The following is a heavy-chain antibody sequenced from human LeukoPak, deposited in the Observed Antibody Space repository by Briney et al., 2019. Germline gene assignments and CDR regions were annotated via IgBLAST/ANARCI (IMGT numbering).Heavy chain of an antibody. V-gene: IGHV4-4*07. CDR2: IYTSGST. D-gene: IGHD3-22*01. CDR1: GGSISSYY. Sequence: SETLSLTCTVSGGSISSYYWSWIRQPAGKGLEWIGRIYTSGSTNYNPSLKSRVTMSVDTSKNQFSLKLSSVTAADTAVYYCASRVGGYYDSSGYLAAFDIWGQGTMVTVSS. J-gene: IGHJ3*02. CDR3: ASRVGGYYDSSGYLAAFDI.